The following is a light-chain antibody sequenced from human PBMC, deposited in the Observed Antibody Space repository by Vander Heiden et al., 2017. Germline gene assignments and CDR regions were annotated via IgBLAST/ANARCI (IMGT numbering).Light chain of an antibody. CDR3: QESHRAPLS. Sequence: DIQLTQSPSSLSASVGDTVTMTCRASQTISSDLKWYQQKPGKAPNRLIHTASSLQSGVPSRFSGSGSGTDFSPTISSLQPEEFGTYYCQESHRAPLSFGGGTKVEIK. CDR2: TAS. CDR1: QTISSD. V-gene: IGKV1-39*01. J-gene: IGKJ4*01.